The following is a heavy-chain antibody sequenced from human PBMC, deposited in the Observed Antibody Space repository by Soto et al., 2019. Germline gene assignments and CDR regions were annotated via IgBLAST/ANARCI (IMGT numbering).Heavy chain of an antibody. D-gene: IGHD3-9*01. Sequence: GESLKISCKGSVYSFTNYWIGWVRQIPGKGLEWMGIINPADSDTRYSPSFQGQVTVSVDKSISTAYLHRGSLKASDTAMYYCVRPDSTGYYSHWGQGTPVTVSS. CDR1: VYSFTNYW. J-gene: IGHJ4*02. CDR3: VRPDSTGYYSH. CDR2: INPADSDT. V-gene: IGHV5-51*01.